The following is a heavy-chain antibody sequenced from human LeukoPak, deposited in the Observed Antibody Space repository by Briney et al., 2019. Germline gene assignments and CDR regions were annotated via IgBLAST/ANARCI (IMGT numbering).Heavy chain of an antibody. CDR1: GGSFSFYY. J-gene: IGHJ6*03. D-gene: IGHD3-10*01. CDR2: ISQSGST. CDR3: ARVGHYPDYYMDV. Sequence: SETLSLTCGVSGGSFSFYYWSWIRQPPGKGLEWIGEISQSGSTNYNPSLKSRVNISLDTSENQFSLKLSSVTAADTAVYYCARVGHYPDYYMDVWGKGTTVTVSS. V-gene: IGHV4-34*01.